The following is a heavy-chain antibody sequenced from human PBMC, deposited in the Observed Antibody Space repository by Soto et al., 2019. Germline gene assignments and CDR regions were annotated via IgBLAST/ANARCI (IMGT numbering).Heavy chain of an antibody. J-gene: IGHJ6*02. CDR3: ARDGRIAVAGTGYYYYGMDV. CDR1: GGSISSGDYY. V-gene: IGHV4-61*08. Sequence: SETLSLTCTVSGGSISSGDYYWSWIRQPPGKGLEWIGYIYYSGSTNYNPSLKSRVNISVDTSKNQFSLKLNSVTAADTAVYYCARDGRIAVAGTGYYYYGMDVWGQGTTVTVSS. D-gene: IGHD6-19*01. CDR2: IYYSGST.